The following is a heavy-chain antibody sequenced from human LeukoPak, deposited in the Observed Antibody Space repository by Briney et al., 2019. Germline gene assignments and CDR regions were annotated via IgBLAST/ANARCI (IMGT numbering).Heavy chain of an antibody. CDR2: IYTSGST. CDR1: GGSISSYY. V-gene: IGHV4-4*07. J-gene: IGHJ5*02. Sequence: SETLSLTCTVSGGSISSYYWSWIRQPAGKGLEWIGRIYTSGSTNYNPSLKSRVTMSVDTSKNQFSLKLSSVTAADTAVYYCARELYSGSYPYNWFDPWGQGTLVTVSS. CDR3: ARELYSGSYPYNWFDP. D-gene: IGHD1-26*01.